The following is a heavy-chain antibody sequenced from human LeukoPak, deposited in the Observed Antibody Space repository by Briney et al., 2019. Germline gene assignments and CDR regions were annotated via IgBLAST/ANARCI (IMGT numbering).Heavy chain of an antibody. Sequence: ASVKVSCKASGYTFTSYDINWVRQATGQGLEWMGWMNPNSGNTGYAQKFQGRVTMTRNTSISTAYMELSSLRSEDTAVYYCARLGKQGRLLEWLTAHYYYGMDVWGQGTTVTVSS. V-gene: IGHV1-8*01. CDR1: GYTFTSYD. J-gene: IGHJ6*02. CDR2: MNPNSGNT. CDR3: ARLGKQGRLLEWLTAHYYYGMDV. D-gene: IGHD3-3*01.